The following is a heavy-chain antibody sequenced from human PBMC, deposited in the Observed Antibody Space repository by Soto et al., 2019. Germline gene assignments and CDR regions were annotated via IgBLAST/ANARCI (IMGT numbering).Heavy chain of an antibody. V-gene: IGHV2-5*02. Sequence: QITLKESGPTLVKPTQTLTLTCTFSGFSLSTSGVGVGWIRQPPGKALEWLALIYWDDDKRYSPSLKSRLTITKDTSKNHVVLTMTNMDPVDTATYYCAHRGTGGWFDPWGQGTLVTVSS. CDR3: AHRGTGGWFDP. CDR1: GFSLSTSGVG. D-gene: IGHD1-26*01. J-gene: IGHJ5*02. CDR2: IYWDDDK.